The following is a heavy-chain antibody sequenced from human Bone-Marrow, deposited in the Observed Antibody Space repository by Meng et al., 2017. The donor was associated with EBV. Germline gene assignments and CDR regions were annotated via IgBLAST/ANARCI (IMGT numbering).Heavy chain of an antibody. J-gene: IGHJ4*02. CDR3: AREIKTLYGDPGGVFDY. CDR2: IIGYNCNT. Sequence: HLVQSWAEVKKPGASFQVSFTAYGYSFATYGFTCVRQSPGQGLQWIGWIIGYNCNTKYSHNFQCRVTLTTDSSTSTGYMELRRLRSDDTALYYCAREIKTLYGDPGGVFDYWGQGTLVTVSS. CDR1: GYSFATYG. V-gene: IGHV1-18*01. D-gene: IGHD4-17*01.